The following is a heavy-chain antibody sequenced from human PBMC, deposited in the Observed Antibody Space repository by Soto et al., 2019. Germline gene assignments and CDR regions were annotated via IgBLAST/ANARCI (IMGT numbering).Heavy chain of an antibody. Sequence: ASVKVSCKASGYTFTGYYMHWVRQAPGQGLEWMGWINPNSGGTNYAQKFQGRVTMTRDTSISTAYMELSRLRSDDTAVYYCARDEAAAYYYYGMDVWGQGTTVTV. V-gene: IGHV1-2*02. CDR2: INPNSGGT. D-gene: IGHD6-13*01. CDR1: GYTFTGYY. CDR3: ARDEAAAYYYYGMDV. J-gene: IGHJ6*02.